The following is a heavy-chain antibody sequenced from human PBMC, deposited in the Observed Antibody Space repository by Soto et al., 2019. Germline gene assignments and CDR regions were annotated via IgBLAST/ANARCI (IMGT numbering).Heavy chain of an antibody. CDR1: GASITSSY. V-gene: IGHV4-59*01. Sequence: SETLSLTCTVSGASITSSYWSWFRQPPGQGLESLGYIYHTGDTNSNPSLRGRLTISIDTAKNQFSLKLSSVTAADTAVYYCARSARVHDYWGQGPRVTVAS. J-gene: IGHJ4*02. D-gene: IGHD1-1*01. CDR2: IYHTGDT. CDR3: ARSARVHDY.